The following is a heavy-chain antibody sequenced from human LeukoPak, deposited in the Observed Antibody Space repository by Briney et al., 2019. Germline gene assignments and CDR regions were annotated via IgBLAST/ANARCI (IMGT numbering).Heavy chain of an antibody. D-gene: IGHD3-22*01. CDR1: GFTFSSYA. J-gene: IGHJ4*02. CDR3: AKDNYSYDSSGYYSVY. Sequence: PGGSLRLSCAASGFTFSSYAMSWVRQAPGKGLEWVSAISGSGGSTYYADSVKGWFTISRDNSKNPLYLQMNSLRAEDTAVYYCAKDNYSYDSSGYYSVYWGQGTLVTVSS. V-gene: IGHV3-23*01. CDR2: ISGSGGST.